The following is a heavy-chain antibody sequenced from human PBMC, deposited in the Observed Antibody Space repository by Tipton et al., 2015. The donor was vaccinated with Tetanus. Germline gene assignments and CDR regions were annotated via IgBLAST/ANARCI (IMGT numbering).Heavy chain of an antibody. V-gene: IGHV3-53*01. CDR2: IYSDGST. CDR1: GFTVSSNY. J-gene: IGHJ4*02. CDR3: AREAYYYDSSGYNNYFDY. D-gene: IGHD3-22*01. Sequence: GSLRLSCAASGFTVSSNYMSWVRRAPGKGLEWVSVIYSDGSTYYADSVKGRFTISRDNSKNTLYLQMNSLRAEDTAVYYCAREAYYYDSSGYNNYFDYWGQGTLVTVSS.